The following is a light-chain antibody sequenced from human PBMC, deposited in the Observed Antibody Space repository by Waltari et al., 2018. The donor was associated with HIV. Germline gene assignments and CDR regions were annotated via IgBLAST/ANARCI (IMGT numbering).Light chain of an antibody. Sequence: QSVLTQPPSASGTPGQRVTISCSGSSSNIGSNYVYWYQQLPGTAPKLLISRNNQRSSGVPDRFSGSKSGTAASLAISGLRSEDEADYYCAAWDDSLSGWVFGGGTKLTVL. CDR1: SSNIGSNY. CDR2: RNN. J-gene: IGLJ3*02. CDR3: AAWDDSLSGWV. V-gene: IGLV1-47*01.